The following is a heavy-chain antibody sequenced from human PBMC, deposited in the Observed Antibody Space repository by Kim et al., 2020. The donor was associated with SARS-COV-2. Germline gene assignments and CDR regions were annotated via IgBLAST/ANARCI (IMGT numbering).Heavy chain of an antibody. CDR1: GGTFSSYA. CDR2: IIPIFGTA. D-gene: IGHD3-3*01. V-gene: IGHV1-69*13. CDR3: ARDQSGITIFGVVPIHGMDV. Sequence: SVKVSCKASGGTFSSYAISWVRQAPGQGLEWMGGIIPIFGTANYAQKFQGRVTITADESTSTAYMELSSLRSEDTAVYYCARDQSGITIFGVVPIHGMDVWGQGTTVTVSS. J-gene: IGHJ6*02.